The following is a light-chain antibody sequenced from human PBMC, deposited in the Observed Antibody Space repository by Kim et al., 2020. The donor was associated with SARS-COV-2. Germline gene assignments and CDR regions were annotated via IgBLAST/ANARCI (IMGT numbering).Light chain of an antibody. CDR1: QDIANS. Sequence: ASGGDRVTITCRESQDIANSLAWYQQKPGKVPQVRIYAASTLQSGVPSRFSGSGSGTEFTLTIGSLQTEDVATYYCQKYNSAPWTFGPGTKVDIK. CDR2: AAS. V-gene: IGKV1-27*01. CDR3: QKYNSAPWT. J-gene: IGKJ1*01.